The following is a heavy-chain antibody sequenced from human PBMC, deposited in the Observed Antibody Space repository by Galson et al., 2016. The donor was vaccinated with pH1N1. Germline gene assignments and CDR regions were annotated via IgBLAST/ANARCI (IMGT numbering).Heavy chain of an antibody. CDR3: ARAGCVSGSCRTGIHYYMDV. Sequence: SVKVSCKASGYTFTDYYIHWVRQAPGQGLEWLGVIDPRVGSTSYAQKFQGRVTITRNTSISTAYMELSSLRSEDTALYYCARAGCVSGSCRTGIHYYMDVWGEGTTVTVTS. J-gene: IGHJ6*03. CDR1: GYTFTDYY. V-gene: IGHV1-46*01. D-gene: IGHD2-15*01. CDR2: IDPRVGST.